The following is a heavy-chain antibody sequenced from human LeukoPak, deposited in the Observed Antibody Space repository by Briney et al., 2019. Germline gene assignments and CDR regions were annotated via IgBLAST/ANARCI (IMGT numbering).Heavy chain of an antibody. CDR2: VYYSGST. V-gene: IGHV4-59*01. D-gene: IGHD3-10*01. J-gene: IGHJ4*02. Sequence: SETLSLTCTVSGGSISSYYWSWIRQPPGKGLEWIGYVYYSGSTNYNPSLKSRVPISIDTSRTQFSLKLSSVTAADTAVYYCARSELLWFGGVNSGFDYWGQGTLVTVSS. CDR1: GGSISSYY. CDR3: ARSELLWFGGVNSGFDY.